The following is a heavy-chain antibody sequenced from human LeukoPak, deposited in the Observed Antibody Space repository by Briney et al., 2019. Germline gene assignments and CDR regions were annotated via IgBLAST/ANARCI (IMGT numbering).Heavy chain of an antibody. V-gene: IGHV3-23*01. CDR1: GFTFRRYG. Sequence: GGSLRLSCAASGFTFRRYGMSWVRQAPGKGLEWVSAISGSGGNTFYGDSVKGRFTISRDNSRNTLYLQMNSLRAEDTAVYYCARIAGRERGSDYWGQGTLVTVSS. CDR2: ISGSGGNT. D-gene: IGHD1-26*01. CDR3: ARIAGRERGSDY. J-gene: IGHJ4*02.